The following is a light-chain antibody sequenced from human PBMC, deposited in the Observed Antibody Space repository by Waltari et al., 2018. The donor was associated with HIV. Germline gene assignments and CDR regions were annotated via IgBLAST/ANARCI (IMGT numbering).Light chain of an antibody. CDR2: EDS. J-gene: IGLJ2*01. Sequence: YELTQPPSVSVSPGQTANITCSGDKLGQKYAHWYQQKSGQSPVLLIYEDSKRRSGIPERFSGSISGDTATLTISGTQAEDEADYHCQAWNRSTVIFAGGTKLTVL. CDR1: KLGQKY. CDR3: QAWNRSTVI. V-gene: IGLV3-1*01.